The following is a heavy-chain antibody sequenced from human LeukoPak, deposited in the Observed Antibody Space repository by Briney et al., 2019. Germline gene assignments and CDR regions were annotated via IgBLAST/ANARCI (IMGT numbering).Heavy chain of an antibody. D-gene: IGHD6-13*01. CDR1: GGSISSYY. Sequence: PSETLSLTCTVSGGSISSYYWSWIRQPPGKGLEWIGYIYYSGSTNYNPSLKSRVTISVDTSKDQFSLKLSSVTAADTAVYYCARGVAAAIMEGSWFDPWGQGILVTVSS. CDR3: ARGVAAAIMEGSWFDP. V-gene: IGHV4-59*12. J-gene: IGHJ5*02. CDR2: IYYSGST.